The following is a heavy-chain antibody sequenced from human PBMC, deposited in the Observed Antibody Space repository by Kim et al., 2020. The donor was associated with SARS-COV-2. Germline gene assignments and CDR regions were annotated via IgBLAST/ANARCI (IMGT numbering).Heavy chain of an antibody. CDR3: AQDTGYSYANWFDP. CDR2: ISGSGGST. D-gene: IGHD5-18*01. Sequence: GGSLRLSCAASGFTFSNYAMSWVRQAPGKGLDWVSAISGSGGSTYYAESVKGRFTISRDNSKNTLYLQMNSLRAEDTAVYYCAQDTGYSYANWFDPWGQGTLVTVSS. J-gene: IGHJ5*02. V-gene: IGHV3-23*01. CDR1: GFTFSNYA.